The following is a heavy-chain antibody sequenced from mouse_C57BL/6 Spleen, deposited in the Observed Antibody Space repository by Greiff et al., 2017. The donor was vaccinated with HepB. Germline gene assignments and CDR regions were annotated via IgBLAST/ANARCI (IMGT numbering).Heavy chain of an antibody. CDR3: ARPGDTVVEDYAMDY. D-gene: IGHD1-1*01. J-gene: IGHJ4*01. CDR1: GFTFSDYG. Sequence: EVQGVESGGGLVKPGGSLKLSCAASGFTFSDYGMHWVRQAPEKGLEWVAYISSGSSTIYYADTVKGRFTISRDNAKNTLFLQMTSLRSEDTAMYYCARPGDTVVEDYAMDYWGQGTSVTVSS. CDR2: ISSGSSTI. V-gene: IGHV5-17*01.